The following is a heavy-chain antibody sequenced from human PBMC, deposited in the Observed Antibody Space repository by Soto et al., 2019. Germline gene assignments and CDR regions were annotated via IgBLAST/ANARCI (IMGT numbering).Heavy chain of an antibody. Sequence: EVQLVESGGGLVQPGGSLRLSCAASGFTFSSYDMHWVRQATGKGLEWVSAIGTAGDTYYPGSVKGRFTISRENAKNSLYLQMNSLRAGDTAVYYCARGYGDYGGAFDIWGQGTMVTVSS. J-gene: IGHJ3*02. D-gene: IGHD4-17*01. CDR3: ARGYGDYGGAFDI. CDR2: IGTAGDT. V-gene: IGHV3-13*01. CDR1: GFTFSSYD.